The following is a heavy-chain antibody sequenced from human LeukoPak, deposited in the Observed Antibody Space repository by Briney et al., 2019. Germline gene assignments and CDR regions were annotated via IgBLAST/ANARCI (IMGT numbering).Heavy chain of an antibody. J-gene: IGHJ4*02. CDR1: GDSISSGNYY. D-gene: IGHD3-22*01. V-gene: IGHV4-61*02. CDR2: IYSSGTT. Sequence: SQTLSLTCTVSGDSISSGNYYWSWIRQPAGKGLEWIGRIYSSGTTNYNPSLKSRVTISVDTSKNQFSLKLSSVTAADTAVYYCARLYDSSGKGFDYWGQGTLVTVSS. CDR3: ARLYDSSGKGFDY.